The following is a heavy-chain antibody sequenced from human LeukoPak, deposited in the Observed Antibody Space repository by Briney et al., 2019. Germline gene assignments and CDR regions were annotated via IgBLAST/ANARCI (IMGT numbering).Heavy chain of an antibody. CDR1: GYTFTAYY. Sequence: ASVKVSCKASGYTFTAYYMHWVRQAPGQGLEWMGWINPNSGATNYAQKFQGSVTMTRDTSISTAYMELSRLTSDDTAVYYCASLSYRFLEAYGLDVWGQGTTVTVSS. CDR3: ASLSYRFLEAYGLDV. J-gene: IGHJ6*02. V-gene: IGHV1-2*02. CDR2: INPNSGAT. D-gene: IGHD3-3*01.